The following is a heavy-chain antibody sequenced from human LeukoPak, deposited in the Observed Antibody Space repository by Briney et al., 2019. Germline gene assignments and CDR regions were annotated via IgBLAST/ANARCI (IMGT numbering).Heavy chain of an antibody. Sequence: SETLSLTCTISGGSISSYYWSWIRQPPGKGLEWIGYIYYSGSTNYNPSLKSRVTISVDTSKNQFSLKLSSVTAADTAVYYCAREPGYCSDGSCYTEIMDVWGQGTTVTVSS. D-gene: IGHD2-15*01. J-gene: IGHJ6*02. V-gene: IGHV4-59*01. CDR3: AREPGYCSDGSCYTEIMDV. CDR2: IYYSGST. CDR1: GGSISSYY.